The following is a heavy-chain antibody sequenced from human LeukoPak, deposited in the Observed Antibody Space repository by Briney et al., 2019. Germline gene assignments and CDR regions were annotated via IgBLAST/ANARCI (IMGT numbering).Heavy chain of an antibody. V-gene: IGHV1-2*02. J-gene: IGHJ3*02. CDR2: INPNSGGT. CDR3: ARGHTTPYYYDSSGYPADAFDI. CDR1: GYTFTGYY. D-gene: IGHD3-22*01. Sequence: ASVKVSCKASGYTFTGYYMHWVRQAPGQGLEWMGWINPNSGGTNYAQKFQGRVTMTRDTSISTAYMELSRLRSDDTAVYYCARGHTTPYYYDSSGYPADAFDIWGQGTMVTVSS.